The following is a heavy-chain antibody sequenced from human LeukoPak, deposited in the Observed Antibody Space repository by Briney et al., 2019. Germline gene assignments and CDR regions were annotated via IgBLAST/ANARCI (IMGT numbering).Heavy chain of an antibody. V-gene: IGHV4-59*11. J-gene: IGHJ4*02. CDR3: ARGSYYSDSNGYYHYFDY. CDR2: IYYTGST. D-gene: IGHD3-22*01. CDR1: GDSINSHY. Sequence: PSETLSLTCIVSGDSINSHYWSWIRQPPGKGLQWIGYIYYTGSTSYSPSLESRVTISADTSKNQFSLKLTSVTAADTAVYYCARGSYYSDSNGYYHYFDYWGQGTLVTVS.